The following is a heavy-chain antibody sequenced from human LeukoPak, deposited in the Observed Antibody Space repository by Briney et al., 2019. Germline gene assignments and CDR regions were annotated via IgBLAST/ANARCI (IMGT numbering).Heavy chain of an antibody. CDR2: IWYDGSHK. Sequence: PGGSLRLSCAASGFTFSSYGMHWVRQAPGKGLEWVAVIWYDGSHKYYADSVKGRFTISRDNSKNTLYLEMNSLRAEDTAVYYCAKPVAGTGYFDHWGQGTLVTISS. D-gene: IGHD6-19*01. V-gene: IGHV3-33*06. CDR3: AKPVAGTGYFDH. CDR1: GFTFSSYG. J-gene: IGHJ4*02.